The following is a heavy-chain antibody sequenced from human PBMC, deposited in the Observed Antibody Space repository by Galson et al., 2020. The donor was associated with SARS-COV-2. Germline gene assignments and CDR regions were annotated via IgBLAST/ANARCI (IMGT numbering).Heavy chain of an antibody. V-gene: IGHV3-21*01. CDR2: IAGSGAYI. CDR1: GLTFRDHN. Sequence: GGSLRLSCAASGLTFRDHNMIWVRQAPGKGLEWVSSIAGSGAYIYYADSMKGRFTISRDNAKNSLYLQLNSLRDEDTAVYYCARDKGSGFQMHWYFDLWGRGTLVSVSS. D-gene: IGHD3-22*01. J-gene: IGHJ2*01. CDR3: ARDKGSGFQMHWYFDL.